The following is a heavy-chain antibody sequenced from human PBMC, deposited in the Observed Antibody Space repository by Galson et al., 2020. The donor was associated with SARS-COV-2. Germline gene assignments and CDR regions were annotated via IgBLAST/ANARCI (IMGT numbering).Heavy chain of an antibody. Sequence: ASVKVSCKASGYTFTSYGISWVRQAPGQRLEWMGWISAYNDNTKYAQNLQGRVTMTTDTSTAPAYMELRSLRSDDTAVFYCARTDTIEYYYGSGTGPLVDYWGQGTLVTVSS. V-gene: IGHV1-18*01. J-gene: IGHJ4*02. D-gene: IGHD3-10*01. CDR3: ARTDTIEYYYGSGTGPLVDY. CDR2: ISAYNDNT. CDR1: GYTFTSYG.